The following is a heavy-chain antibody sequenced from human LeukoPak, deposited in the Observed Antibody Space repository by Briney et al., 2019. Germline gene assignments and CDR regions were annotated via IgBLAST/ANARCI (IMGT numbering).Heavy chain of an antibody. J-gene: IGHJ4*02. D-gene: IGHD2-2*01. CDR2: INPNSGGI. CDR3: ARVVVVSVGTTKILDS. V-gene: IGHV1-2*02. CDR1: GYTFTGYY. Sequence: ASVKVSCKASGYTFTGYYLHWVRQAPGQGLEWMGWINPNSGGINYVQKFQGRVTMTRDTSSSTAYMELNGLGSDDTAAYYCARVVVVSVGTTKILDSWGQGTLVTVSS.